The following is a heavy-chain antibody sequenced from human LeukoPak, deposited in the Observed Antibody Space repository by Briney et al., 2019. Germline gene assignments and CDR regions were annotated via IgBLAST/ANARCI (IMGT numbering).Heavy chain of an antibody. V-gene: IGHV1-69*01. CDR2: IIPIFGTA. CDR1: GGTFSSYA. J-gene: IGHJ4*02. Sequence: KISCKASGGTFSSYAINWVRQAPGQGLEWMGGIIPIFGTANYAQKFQGRVTITADESTSTAYMELSSLRSEDTAVYYCASRYYDSSGYLPFDYWGQGTLVTVSS. D-gene: IGHD3-22*01. CDR3: ASRYYDSSGYLPFDY.